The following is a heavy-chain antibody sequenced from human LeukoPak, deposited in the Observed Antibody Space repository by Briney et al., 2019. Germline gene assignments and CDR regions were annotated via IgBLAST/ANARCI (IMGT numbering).Heavy chain of an antibody. Sequence: GGSLRLSCVGSRLTSSSYSVNWVRQAPGKGLAWVSHIWSAGNGLWYADSVKGRFTISRDSAKKSLYLQMNSLRAEDTAVYYCVSDRDWGFDYWGQGTLVTVSP. D-gene: IGHD7-27*01. V-gene: IGHV3-48*01. J-gene: IGHJ4*02. CDR2: IWSAGNGL. CDR3: VSDRDWGFDY. CDR1: RLTSSSYS.